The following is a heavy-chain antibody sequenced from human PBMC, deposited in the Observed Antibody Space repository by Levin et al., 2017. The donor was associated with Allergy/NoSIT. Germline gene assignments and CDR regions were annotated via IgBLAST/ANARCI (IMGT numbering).Heavy chain of an antibody. Sequence: MPSETLSLTCTVSGGSIRNTSSYWSWLRQSPGTGLEWLGSVYYSGSTYYNASLRSRVSMSVDTSNNQFSLTLNSVTVADTAVYFCARRGRTAYSASWSWGFDPWGQGTLVTVSS. J-gene: IGHJ5*02. V-gene: IGHV4-39*01. CDR3: ARRGRTAYSASWSWGFDP. CDR1: GGSIRNTSSY. CDR2: VYYSGST. D-gene: IGHD2-2*01.